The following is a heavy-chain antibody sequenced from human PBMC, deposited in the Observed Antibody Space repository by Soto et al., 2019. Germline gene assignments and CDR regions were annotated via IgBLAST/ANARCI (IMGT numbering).Heavy chain of an antibody. CDR1: GDSFTSYW. CDR3: ARVVVVTAISAFDI. D-gene: IGHD2-21*02. CDR2: IDPSDSYT. V-gene: IGHV5-10-1*01. Sequence: PGESVKISCNGSGDSFTSYWISWVRQMPGKGLEWMGRIDPSDSYTNYSPSFQGHVTISADKSISTAYLQWSSLKASDTAMYYCARVVVVTAISAFDIWGQGTMVTVSS. J-gene: IGHJ3*02.